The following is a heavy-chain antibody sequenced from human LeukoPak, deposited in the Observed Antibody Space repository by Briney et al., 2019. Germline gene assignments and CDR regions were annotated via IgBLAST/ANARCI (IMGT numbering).Heavy chain of an antibody. Sequence: ASVKVSCKASGYTFTGYYMHWVRQAPGQGLEWMGWINPNSGGTNYAQKFQGRVTMTRDTSISTAYMELSRLRSDDTAVYYCARLMVRGVVYLFDYWGQGTLVTVSS. CDR3: ARLMVRGVVYLFDY. D-gene: IGHD3-10*01. CDR2: INPNSGGT. CDR1: GYTFTGYY. J-gene: IGHJ4*02. V-gene: IGHV1-2*02.